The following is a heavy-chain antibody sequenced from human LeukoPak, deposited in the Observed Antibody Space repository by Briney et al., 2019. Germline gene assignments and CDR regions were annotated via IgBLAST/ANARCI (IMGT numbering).Heavy chain of an antibody. Sequence: PSETLSLTCTVSGGSISSYYWSWIRQPPGKGLEWIGYIYYSGSTNYNPSLKSRVTISVDTSKNQFSLQLNSVTPEDTAVYYCARDLLQGSEGSSWTYYYYYYMDVWGKGTTVTVSS. D-gene: IGHD6-13*01. V-gene: IGHV4-59*12. J-gene: IGHJ6*03. CDR3: ARDLLQGSEGSSWTYYYYYYMDV. CDR2: IYYSGST. CDR1: GGSISSYY.